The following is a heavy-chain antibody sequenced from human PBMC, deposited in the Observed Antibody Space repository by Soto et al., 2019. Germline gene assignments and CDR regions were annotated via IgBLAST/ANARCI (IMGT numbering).Heavy chain of an antibody. D-gene: IGHD5-12*01. CDR2: TYYRSKWYN. CDR1: GDSVSSNSAA. CDR3: TRGGGYSGNDGDNWFEP. V-gene: IGHV6-1*01. Sequence: PSQTLSLTCAISGDSVSSNSAAWNWIRQSPSRGLEWLGRTYYRSKWYNDYAVSVKSRITINPDTSKNQFSLQLNSVTPEDTAAYHCTRGGGYSGNDGDNWFEPWGQGTLVAVSS. J-gene: IGHJ5*02.